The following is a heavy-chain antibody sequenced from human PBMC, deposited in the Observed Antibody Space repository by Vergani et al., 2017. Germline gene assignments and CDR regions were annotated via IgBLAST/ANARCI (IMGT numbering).Heavy chain of an antibody. CDR3: ARTESYILRYFHWAL. Sequence: QLHLQESGPGLVKPSETLSLTCTVPGGSITSSSYYWGWIRQPPGKVLEWIGNIYHSGGAYYNPSLKGRVTISVDTSKNQFTLEVTSVTAADTAIYFCARTESYILRYFHWALWGQGTLVTVSS. V-gene: IGHV4-39*01. CDR2: IYHSGGA. J-gene: IGHJ4*02. D-gene: IGHD3-9*01. CDR1: GGSITSSSYY.